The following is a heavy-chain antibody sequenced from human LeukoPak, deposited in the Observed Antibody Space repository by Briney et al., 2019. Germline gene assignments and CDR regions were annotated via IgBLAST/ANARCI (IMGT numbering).Heavy chain of an antibody. J-gene: IGHJ6*02. V-gene: IGHV1-8*01. Sequence: ASVKVSCKASGYTFTSYDINWVRQAAGQGLEWMGWMNPNSGNTGYAQKFQGRVTMTRNTSISTAYMELSSLRSEDTAVYYCARGGETTDYYYGMDVWGQGTTVTVSS. D-gene: IGHD4-11*01. CDR1: GYTFTSYD. CDR2: MNPNSGNT. CDR3: ARGGETTDYYYGMDV.